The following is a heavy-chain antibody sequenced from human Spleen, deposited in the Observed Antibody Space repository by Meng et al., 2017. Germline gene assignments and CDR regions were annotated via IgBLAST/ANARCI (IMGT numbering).Heavy chain of an antibody. J-gene: IGHJ4*02. CDR3: SRRYSTGLYHFDD. V-gene: IGHV5-51*01. CDR2: IYPGDSDN. Sequence: GESLKISCKGSGYSFTNYWIAWVRQMSGKGLERMGIIYPGDSDNRYSPSFQDQVSISADKSISTEYLQLSSLKASDTAIYYCSRRYSTGLYHFDDWGQGTLVTVSS. D-gene: IGHD6-19*01. CDR1: GYSFTNYW.